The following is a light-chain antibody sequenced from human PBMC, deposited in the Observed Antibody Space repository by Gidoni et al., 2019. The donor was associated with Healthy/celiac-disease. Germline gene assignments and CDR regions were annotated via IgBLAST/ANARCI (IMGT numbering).Light chain of an antibody. CDR2: DAS. V-gene: IGKV3-11*01. J-gene: IGKJ5*01. CDR3: QQRSNWPRIT. CDR1: QSVSSY. Sequence: EIVLTQSPATLSLSPGERATLSCRASQSVSSYLSWYQQKPGQAPRLLIDDASNRATGIPARFSGSGSGTDFTLTISSLEPEDVAVYYCQQRSNWPRITFGQGTRLEIK.